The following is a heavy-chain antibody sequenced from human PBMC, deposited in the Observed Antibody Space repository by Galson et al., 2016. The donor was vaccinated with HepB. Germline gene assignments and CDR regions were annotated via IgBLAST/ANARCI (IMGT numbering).Heavy chain of an antibody. D-gene: IGHD3-22*01. CDR3: ARDHSDTYYYDSSGYRGAFDI. V-gene: IGHV3-7*01. Sequence: SLRLSCAASGFTFSSHWMSWVRQAPGKGLEWVANIKQDGSEKYYVGSVKGRFTISRVSAKNSLYLQMSGLRPEDTAVYYCARDHSDTYYYDSSGYRGAFDIWGQGTMVTVSS. J-gene: IGHJ3*02. CDR2: IKQDGSEK. CDR1: GFTFSSHW.